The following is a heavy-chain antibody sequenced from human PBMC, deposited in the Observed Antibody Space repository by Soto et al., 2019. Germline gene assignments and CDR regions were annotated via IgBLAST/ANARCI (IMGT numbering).Heavy chain of an antibody. V-gene: IGHV3-66*01. CDR2: NYSGGST. D-gene: IGHD3-10*01. CDR3: ARVRTYYGSA. Sequence: PGGSLRLSCAASGFTVSSNYMSWVRQAPGKGLEWVSVNYSGGSTYYADSVKGRFTISRDNSKNSLYLQMNSLRAEDTAVYYCARVRTYYGSAWGQGTLVTVSS. J-gene: IGHJ5*02. CDR1: GFTVSSNY.